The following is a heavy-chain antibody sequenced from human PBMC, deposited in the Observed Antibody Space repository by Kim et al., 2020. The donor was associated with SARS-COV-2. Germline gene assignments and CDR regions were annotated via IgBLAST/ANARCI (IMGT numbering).Heavy chain of an antibody. D-gene: IGHD4-17*01. J-gene: IGHJ4*02. Sequence: GGSLRLSCAASGFTFSSYAMHWVRQAPGKGLEWVAVISYDGSNKYYADSVKGRFTISRDNSKNTLYLQMNSLRAEDTAVYYCARPSQTVTTLYFDYWGQG. CDR2: ISYDGSNK. CDR1: GFTFSSYA. V-gene: IGHV3-30*04. CDR3: ARPSQTVTTLYFDY.